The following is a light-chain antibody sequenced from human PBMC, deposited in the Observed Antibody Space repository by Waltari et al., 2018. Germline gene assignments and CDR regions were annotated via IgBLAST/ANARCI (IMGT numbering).Light chain of an antibody. CDR2: GAS. Sequence: EIVLTQSPGTLSLSPGERATLSCRASKSVTSNYLAWYQQKPGQAPRLLIYGASSRATGIPDRFSGSGSGTDFTLTISRLEPTDSALYYCQQYGSSPPWTFGQGTKVEIK. J-gene: IGKJ1*01. V-gene: IGKV3-20*01. CDR1: KSVTSNY. CDR3: QQYGSSPPWT.